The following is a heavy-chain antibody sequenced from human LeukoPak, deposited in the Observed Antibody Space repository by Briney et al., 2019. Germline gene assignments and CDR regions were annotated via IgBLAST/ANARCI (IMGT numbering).Heavy chain of an antibody. CDR3: AKRDGSGNYAFDY. Sequence: PGGSLRLSCAASGFTFSSYGMHWVRQAPGKGLEWLAVISYDASGKYYADSVKGRFTVSRDNSKNTVSLQMNSLRAEDTAVYCCAKRDGSGNYAFDYWGQGTLVTVSS. CDR2: ISYDASGK. J-gene: IGHJ4*02. V-gene: IGHV3-30*18. D-gene: IGHD3-10*01. CDR1: GFTFSSYG.